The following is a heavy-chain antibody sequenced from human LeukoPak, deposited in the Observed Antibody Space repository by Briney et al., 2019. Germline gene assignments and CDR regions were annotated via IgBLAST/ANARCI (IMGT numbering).Heavy chain of an antibody. Sequence: GGSLRLSCAASGFTFSSYGMSWVRQAPGKGLEWVSAISGSGGSTYYADSVKGRFTISRDNSKNTLYLQMNSLRAEDTAVYYCAKDYGGSTYYFDYWGQGTLVTVSS. CDR2: ISGSGGST. CDR1: GFTFSSYG. D-gene: IGHD3-16*01. J-gene: IGHJ4*02. CDR3: AKDYGGSTYYFDY. V-gene: IGHV3-23*01.